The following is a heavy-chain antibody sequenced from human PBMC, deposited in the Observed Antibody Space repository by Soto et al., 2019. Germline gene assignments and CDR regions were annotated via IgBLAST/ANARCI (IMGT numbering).Heavy chain of an antibody. D-gene: IGHD2-15*01. J-gene: IGHJ4*02. Sequence: GGSLRLSCVASGFTLSNYWMHWVRQAPGKGLVWVSRIKYDGTNTTYADSVKGRFTISRDNDMNTLYLQMNSLRAEDTAVYYCARARYCSGGNCYSDYWGQGTLVTVSS. CDR2: IKYDGTNT. CDR1: GFTLSNYW. V-gene: IGHV3-74*01. CDR3: ARARYCSGGNCYSDY.